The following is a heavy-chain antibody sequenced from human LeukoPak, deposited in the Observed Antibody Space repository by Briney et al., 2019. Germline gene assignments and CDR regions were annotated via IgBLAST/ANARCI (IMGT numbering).Heavy chain of an antibody. CDR3: ARGGEVVLRYFDWLFDAFDI. V-gene: IGHV1-2*02. Sequence: ASVKVSCKASGYTFTGYYMHWVRQAPGQGLEWMGWINPNSGGTNYAQKFQGRVTITRNTSISTAYMELSSLRSEDTAVYYCARGGEVVLRYFDWLFDAFDIWGQGTMVTVSS. D-gene: IGHD3-9*01. CDR2: INPNSGGT. CDR1: GYTFTGYY. J-gene: IGHJ3*02.